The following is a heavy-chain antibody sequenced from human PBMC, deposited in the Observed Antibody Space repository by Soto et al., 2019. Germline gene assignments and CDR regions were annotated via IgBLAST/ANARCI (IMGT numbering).Heavy chain of an antibody. CDR2: IYTSGST. J-gene: IGHJ4*02. D-gene: IGHD4-4*01. CDR3: ASQQTYSNYLDY. CDR1: GGSISSYY. V-gene: IGHV4-4*07. Sequence: SETLSLTCTVSGGSISSYYWSWIRQPAGKGLEWIGRIYTSGSTNYNPSLKSRVTMSVDTSKNQFSLKLSSVTAADTAVYYCASQQTYSNYLDYWGQGTLVTVSS.